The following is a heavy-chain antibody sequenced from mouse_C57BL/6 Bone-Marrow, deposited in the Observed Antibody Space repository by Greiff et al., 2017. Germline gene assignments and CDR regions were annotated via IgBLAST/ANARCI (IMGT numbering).Heavy chain of an antibody. J-gene: IGHJ3*01. CDR1: GYTFTDYY. CDR3: ARDPAWFAY. Sequence: EVQLQQSGPVLVKPGASVKMSCKASGYTFTDYYMNWVKQSHGKSLEWIGVINPYNGGTSYNQKFKGKATLTVDKSSSTAYMQLSSLTSEDSAVYYCARDPAWFAYWGQGTLVTVSA. CDR2: INPYNGGT. V-gene: IGHV1-19*01.